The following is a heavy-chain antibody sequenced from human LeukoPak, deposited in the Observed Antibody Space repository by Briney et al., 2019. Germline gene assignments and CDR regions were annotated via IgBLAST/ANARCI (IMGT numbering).Heavy chain of an antibody. CDR2: ISGSGGST. CDR3: AKVTYYYHSSGYLYNFDY. V-gene: IGHV3-23*01. D-gene: IGHD3-22*01. CDR1: GFTFSSYA. J-gene: IGHJ4*02. Sequence: HPGGSLRLSCAASGFTFSSYAMSWVRQAPGKGLEWVSAISGSGGSTYYADSVKGRFTISRDNSKNILYLEMNSLRAEDTAVYYCAKVTYYYHSSGYLYNFDYWGQGTLVTVSS.